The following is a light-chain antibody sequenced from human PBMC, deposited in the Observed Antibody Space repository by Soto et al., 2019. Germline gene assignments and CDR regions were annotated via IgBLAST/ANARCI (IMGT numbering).Light chain of an antibody. CDR3: QSHDSSLSAHVV. CDR2: GNT. V-gene: IGLV1-40*01. CDR1: SSNIGADYD. Sequence: QSVLTQPPSVSGAPGQRVTISCTGSSSNIGADYDVQWYQQVPGTAPKLLIYGNTNRPSGVPDRFSGSISATSASLAISGLQAEDEADYYCQSHDSSLSAHVVFGGGTKLTVL. J-gene: IGLJ2*01.